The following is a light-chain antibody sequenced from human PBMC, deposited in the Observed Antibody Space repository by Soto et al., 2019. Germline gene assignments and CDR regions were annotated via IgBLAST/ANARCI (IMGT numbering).Light chain of an antibody. Sequence: DIVLTQFPGTLSLSPGGRATLSCRASQSVSSSLAWYQQKPGQAPRLVMYGASNRAIGIPDRFSGSGSGTDFTLTISRLEAEDFAVYFCQQYGSSPRTFGQGTKVDSK. V-gene: IGKV3-20*01. CDR3: QQYGSSPRT. CDR2: GAS. CDR1: QSVSSS. J-gene: IGKJ1*01.